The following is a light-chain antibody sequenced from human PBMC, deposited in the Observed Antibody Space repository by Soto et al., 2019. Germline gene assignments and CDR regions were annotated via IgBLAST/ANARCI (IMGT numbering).Light chain of an antibody. CDR3: QSYDSRLSAYV. V-gene: IGLV1-40*01. J-gene: IGLJ1*01. CDR2: TNN. Sequence: QSVLTQPPSASGTPGQRVTISCTGSSSNIGAGFDVHWYLQLPGTAPKLLVYTNNNRPSGVPDRFSGSKSDTSASLAINGLQAEDEADYYCQSYDSRLSAYVFGTGTKVTVL. CDR1: SSNIGAGFD.